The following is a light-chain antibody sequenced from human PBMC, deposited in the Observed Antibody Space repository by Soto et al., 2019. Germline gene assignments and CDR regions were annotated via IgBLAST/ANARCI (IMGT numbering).Light chain of an antibody. CDR1: SSDVGGYNY. CDR3: SSYTSRSTLDYV. J-gene: IGLJ1*01. Sequence: QSVLTQPASVSGSPGQSITISCTGTSSDVGGYNYVSWYQQHPGKAPKLMIYEVSNRPSGVSNRFSGSKSGNTASLTISGLQAEDEADYYCSSYTSRSTLDYVFGSGTKPPS. V-gene: IGLV2-14*01. CDR2: EVS.